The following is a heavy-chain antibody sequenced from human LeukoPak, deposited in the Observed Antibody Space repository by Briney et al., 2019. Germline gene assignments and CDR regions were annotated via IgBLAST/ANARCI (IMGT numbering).Heavy chain of an antibody. CDR3: AGVQRPLDGADY. Sequence: SETLSLTCTVSGGSISSYYWSWIRRPTGKGLEWIGYIYYSGSTYYNPSLKSRITISVDTSKNLFSLKLSSVTAADTAVYYCAGVQRPLDGADYWGQGTMVTVSS. CDR2: IYYSGST. CDR1: GGSISSYY. D-gene: IGHD1-1*01. J-gene: IGHJ4*02. V-gene: IGHV4-59*01.